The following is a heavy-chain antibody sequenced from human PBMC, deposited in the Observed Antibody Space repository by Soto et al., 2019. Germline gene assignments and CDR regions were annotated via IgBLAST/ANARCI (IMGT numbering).Heavy chain of an antibody. D-gene: IGHD5-18*01. CDR2: ILGSGYTT. CDR1: GFTFSNHA. CDR3: AKSFMGFSYGKIDY. V-gene: IGHV3-23*01. Sequence: LRLSCAASGFTFSNHAMNWVRQAPGKGLEWVSSILGSGYTTYIADSVKGRFTISRDNSKNTLYLQMSSLRAEDTALYYCAKSFMGFSYGKIDYWGQGTLVTVSS. J-gene: IGHJ4*02.